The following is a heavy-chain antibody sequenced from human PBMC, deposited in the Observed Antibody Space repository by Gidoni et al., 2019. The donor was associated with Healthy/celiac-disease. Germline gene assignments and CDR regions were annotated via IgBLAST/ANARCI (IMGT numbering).Heavy chain of an antibody. CDR3: ARVYRYGDYAYYGMDV. Sequence: EVQLVESGGGLVQPGGSLRLSCAASGFTFSSYDMHWVRQATGKGLEWVSAIGTAGDTYYPGSVKGRFTISRENAKNSLYLQMNSLRAGDTAVYYCARVYRYGDYAYYGMDVWGQGTTVTVSS. D-gene: IGHD4-17*01. CDR1: GFTFSSYD. V-gene: IGHV3-13*01. CDR2: IGTAGDT. J-gene: IGHJ6*02.